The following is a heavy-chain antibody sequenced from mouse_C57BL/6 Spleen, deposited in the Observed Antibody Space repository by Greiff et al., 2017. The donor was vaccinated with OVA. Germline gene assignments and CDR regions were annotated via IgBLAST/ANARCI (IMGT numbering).Heavy chain of an antibody. D-gene: IGHD2-5*01. CDR2: ISNGGGST. V-gene: IGHV5-12*01. CDR3: ARGSNYDAMDY. Sequence: EVMLVESGGGLVQPGGSLKLSCAASGFTFSDYYMYWVRQTPEKRLEWVAYISNGGGSTYYPDTVKGRFTISRDNAKNTLYLQMSRLKSEDTAMYYCARGSNYDAMDYWGQGTSVTVSS. J-gene: IGHJ4*01. CDR1: GFTFSDYY.